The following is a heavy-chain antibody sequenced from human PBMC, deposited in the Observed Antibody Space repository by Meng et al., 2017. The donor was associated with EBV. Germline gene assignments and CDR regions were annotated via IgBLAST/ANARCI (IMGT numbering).Heavy chain of an antibody. J-gene: IGHJ4*02. Sequence: GQLVQCGAGVKKPGASVKVSCKASGYTFTSYYLHWVRQAPGQGLEWMGIIIPAGGNTNYAQKFRGRFTMTRDTSTSTVYMDLSILTSEDTAVYYCVRELVGGTFDYWGQGTLVTVSS. D-gene: IGHD1/OR15-1a*01. CDR2: IIPAGGNT. CDR1: GYTFTSYY. CDR3: VRELVGGTFDY. V-gene: IGHV1-46*01.